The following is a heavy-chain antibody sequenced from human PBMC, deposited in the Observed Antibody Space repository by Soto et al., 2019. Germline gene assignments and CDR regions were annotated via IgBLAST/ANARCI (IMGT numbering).Heavy chain of an antibody. Sequence: PGESLKISCTGIGYSFTSYWIGWVRQMPGKALEWMGIIYPGDSETRYSPSFQGQVTISVDKSITTAYLQWTSLQASDTAVYYCARGYCTTTICDTWFDPWGQGTLVTVSS. V-gene: IGHV5-51*01. CDR3: ARGYCTTTICDTWFDP. CDR2: IYPGDSET. D-gene: IGHD2-2*01. J-gene: IGHJ5*02. CDR1: GYSFTSYW.